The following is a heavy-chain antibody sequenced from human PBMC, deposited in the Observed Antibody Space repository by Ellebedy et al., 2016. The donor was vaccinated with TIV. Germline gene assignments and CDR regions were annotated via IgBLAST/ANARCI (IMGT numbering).Heavy chain of an antibody. Sequence: GGSLRLSXAASGFIVSATYMSWARQAPGKGLEWVSIIYPDDRTFYAGFARGRFSISRDKSKNTLYLQMNSLRADDTAVYYCARDSGFGVDTPYWGQGTPVTVSS. J-gene: IGHJ4*02. CDR1: GFIVSATY. CDR2: IYPDDRT. CDR3: ARDSGFGVDTPY. V-gene: IGHV3-53*01. D-gene: IGHD3-3*01.